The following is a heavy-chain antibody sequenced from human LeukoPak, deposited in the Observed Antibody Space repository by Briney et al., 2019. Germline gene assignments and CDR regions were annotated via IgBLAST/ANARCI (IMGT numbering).Heavy chain of an antibody. CDR3: ARDPRGTWIQLDY. CDR1: GFTFSSYA. CDR2: ISYDGSNK. Sequence: SGGSLRLSCAASGFTFSSYAMHWVRQAPGKGLEWVAVISYDGSNKYYADSVKGRFTISRDNSKNTLYLQMNSLRAEDTAVYYCARDPRGTWIQLDYWGQGTLVTVSS. J-gene: IGHJ4*02. D-gene: IGHD5-18*01. V-gene: IGHV3-30-3*01.